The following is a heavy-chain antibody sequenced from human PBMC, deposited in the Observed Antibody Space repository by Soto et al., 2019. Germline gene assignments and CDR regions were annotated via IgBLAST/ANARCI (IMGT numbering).Heavy chain of an antibody. CDR1: VYSFTSYW. J-gene: IGHJ3*02. CDR3: ARQSQGNAFDI. Sequence: PGESLKISCKGSVYSFTSYWISWVRQMPGKCLEWMGRIYPSDSYTXXSPSFQGXXTISAYKSISTXYLQWXSLKASDTAMYYCARQSQGNAFDIWGQGTMVTVS. V-gene: IGHV5-10-1*01. CDR2: IYPSDSYT.